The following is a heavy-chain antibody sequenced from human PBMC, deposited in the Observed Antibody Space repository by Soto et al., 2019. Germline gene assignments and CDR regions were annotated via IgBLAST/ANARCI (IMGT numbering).Heavy chain of an antibody. CDR1: GFTYGNYA. V-gene: IGHV3-23*01. J-gene: IGHJ3*01. D-gene: IGHD2-21*02. CDR3: AKSLVTPSDAFDL. Sequence: GGSLRLSCAASGFTYGNYAMNWVRQAPGKGLEWISSISDPGTSTYYANSVKGRFSMSRDNSKNTLFLQMNRLRADDTAVYFCAKSLVTPSDAFDLWGRGTLVTVSS. CDR2: ISDPGTST.